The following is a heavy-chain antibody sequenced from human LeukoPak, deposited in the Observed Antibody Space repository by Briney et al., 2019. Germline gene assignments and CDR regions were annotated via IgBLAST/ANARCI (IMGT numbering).Heavy chain of an antibody. CDR1: GGSISSYY. CDR2: IYYSGST. D-gene: IGHD3-16*01. V-gene: IGHV4-59*08. Sequence: NSSETLSLTCTVSGGSISSYYWSWIRQPPGKGLEWIGYIYYSGSTNYNPSLKSRVTISVDTSKNQFSLKLSSVTAADTAVYYCARRHLGHKHDYVWGSYQNAFDIWGQGTMVTVSS. J-gene: IGHJ3*02. CDR3: ARRHLGHKHDYVWGSYQNAFDI.